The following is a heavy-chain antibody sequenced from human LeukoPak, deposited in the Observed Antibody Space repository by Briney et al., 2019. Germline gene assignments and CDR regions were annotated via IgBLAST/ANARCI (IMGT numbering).Heavy chain of an antibody. Sequence: LSLTCTVSGGSISSSSYYWGWIRQPPGKGLEWVAVISYDGSNKYYADSVKGRFTISRDNSKNTLYLQMNSLRAEDTAVYYCAKGGSSGYYYGMDVWGQGTTVTVSS. V-gene: IGHV3-30*18. CDR2: ISYDGSNK. CDR1: GGSISSSS. D-gene: IGHD3-10*01. J-gene: IGHJ6*02. CDR3: AKGGSSGYYYGMDV.